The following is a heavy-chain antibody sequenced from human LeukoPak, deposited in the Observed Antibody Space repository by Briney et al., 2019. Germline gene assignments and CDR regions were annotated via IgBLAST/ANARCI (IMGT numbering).Heavy chain of an antibody. V-gene: IGHV3-11*03. D-gene: IGHD5-12*01. J-gene: IGHJ4*02. CDR1: GFTFSEYY. Sequence: GGSLRLSCAASGFTFSEYYMSWIRQAPGKGPEWVSYISSSSSYTNYADSVKGRFTISRDNAKNSLYLQMNSLRSEDTAVYYCARLLRATITNVDYWGQGTLVTVSS. CDR3: ARLLRATITNVDY. CDR2: ISSSSSYT.